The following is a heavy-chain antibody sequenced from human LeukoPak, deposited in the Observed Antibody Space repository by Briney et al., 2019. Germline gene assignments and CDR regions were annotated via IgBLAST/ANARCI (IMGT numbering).Heavy chain of an antibody. Sequence: GGSLRLSCAASGGTFSSYAISWVRQAPGQGLEWMGGIIPIFGTANYAQKFQGRVTITADESTSTAYMELSSLRSEDTAVYYCARGPLNWFYDYWGQGTLVTVSS. J-gene: IGHJ4*02. V-gene: IGHV1-69*01. CDR3: ARGPLNWFYDY. D-gene: IGHD1-20*01. CDR2: IIPIFGTA. CDR1: GGTFSSYA.